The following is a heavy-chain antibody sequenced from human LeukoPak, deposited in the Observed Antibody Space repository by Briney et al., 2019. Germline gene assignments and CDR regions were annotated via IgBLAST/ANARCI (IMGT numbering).Heavy chain of an antibody. J-gene: IGHJ4*02. CDR3: ARGYCSGGSCYYFDY. CDR1: GGTFSSYA. Sequence: SVKVSCKAPGGTFSSYAISWVRQAPGQGLEWMGRIIPIFGTANYAQKFQGRVTITTDESTSTAYMELSSLRSEDTAVYYCARGYCSGGSCYYFDYWGQGTLVTVSS. V-gene: IGHV1-69*05. D-gene: IGHD2-15*01. CDR2: IIPIFGTA.